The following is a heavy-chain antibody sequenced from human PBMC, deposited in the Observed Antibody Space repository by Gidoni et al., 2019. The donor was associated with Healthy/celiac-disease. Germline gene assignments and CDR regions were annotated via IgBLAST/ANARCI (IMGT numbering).Heavy chain of an antibody. CDR1: GYTFTSYA. CDR3: ARSPSGRGVVIATPRNLDY. V-gene: IGHV1-3*01. D-gene: IGHD2-21*01. Sequence: QVQLVQSGAEVTKPGASVKVSCKASGYTFTSYAMHWVRQAPGQRLEWMGWINAGNGNTKYSQKFQGRVTITRDTSASTAYMELSSLRSEDTAVYYCARSPSGRGVVIATPRNLDYWGQGTLVTVSS. CDR2: INAGNGNT. J-gene: IGHJ4*02.